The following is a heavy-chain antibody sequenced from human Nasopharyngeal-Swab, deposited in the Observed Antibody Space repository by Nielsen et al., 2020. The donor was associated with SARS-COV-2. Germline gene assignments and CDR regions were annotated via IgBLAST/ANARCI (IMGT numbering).Heavy chain of an antibody. J-gene: IGHJ3*02. D-gene: IGHD3-3*01. Sequence: WVRQAPGQGLEWMGWISAYNGNTNYAQKLQGRVTMTRDTSTSTVYMELSSLRSEDTAVYYCARDYDFWSGYYTGGAFDIWGQGTMVTVSS. CDR3: ARDYDFWSGYYTGGAFDI. V-gene: IGHV1-18*01. CDR2: ISAYNGNT.